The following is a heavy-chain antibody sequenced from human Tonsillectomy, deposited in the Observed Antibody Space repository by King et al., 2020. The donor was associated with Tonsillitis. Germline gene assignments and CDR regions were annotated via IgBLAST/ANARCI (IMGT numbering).Heavy chain of an antibody. CDR3: AREPYSSSWDDAFDI. J-gene: IGHJ3*02. CDR1: GYTFTGYY. D-gene: IGHD6-13*01. V-gene: IGHV1-2*02. Sequence: VQLVESGAEVKKPGASVKVSCKASGYTFTGYYMHWVRQAPGQGLEWMGWINPNSGGTNYAQKFQGRVTMTRDTSISTAYMELSMLRSDDTAVYYCAREPYSSSWDDAFDIWGQGTMVTVSS. CDR2: INPNSGGT.